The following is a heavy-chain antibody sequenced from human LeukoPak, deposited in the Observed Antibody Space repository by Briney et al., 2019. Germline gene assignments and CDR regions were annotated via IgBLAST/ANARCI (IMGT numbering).Heavy chain of an antibody. CDR3: ARGSGRYYYYGVDV. Sequence: SETLSLTCTVSGGSVSSSYWSWIRQPPGKGLEWIGHIYYSGTTSGNTNYNPSLKSRVTISIDTAKNQFSLQVRSVTAADTAVYYCARGSGRYYYYGVDVWGQETTVAVSS. D-gene: IGHD7-27*01. CDR2: IYYSGTTSGNT. CDR1: GGSVSSSY. J-gene: IGHJ6*02. V-gene: IGHV4-59*02.